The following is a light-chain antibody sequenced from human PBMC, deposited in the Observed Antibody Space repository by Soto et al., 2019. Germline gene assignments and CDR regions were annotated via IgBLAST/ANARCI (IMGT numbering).Light chain of an antibody. V-gene: IGLV2-14*01. Sequence: QSVLTQPASVSGSPGQSITISCTGTSSDVGAYNYVSWYQHHPGKVPKLLIYEVTNRPSGVSDRFSGSKSGNTASLTISGLQAEDEADYYCGTWDSSLSYVFGTGTKLTVL. CDR2: EVT. J-gene: IGLJ1*01. CDR3: GTWDSSLSYV. CDR1: SSDVGAYNY.